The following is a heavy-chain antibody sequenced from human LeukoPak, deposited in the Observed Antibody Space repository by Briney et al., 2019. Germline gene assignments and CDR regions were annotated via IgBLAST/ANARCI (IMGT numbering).Heavy chain of an antibody. V-gene: IGHV1-69*13. CDR3: ARPADMATMGDAFDI. Sequence: SVKVSCKASGGTFSRFAINWLRQAPGQGLEWMGGIVPVFATANHAQRFQGRVTITADESTHTAYMELSSLTSEDTAFYYCARPADMATMGDAFDIWGQGTMVTVSS. D-gene: IGHD5-24*01. CDR2: IVPVFATA. J-gene: IGHJ3*02. CDR1: GGTFSRFA.